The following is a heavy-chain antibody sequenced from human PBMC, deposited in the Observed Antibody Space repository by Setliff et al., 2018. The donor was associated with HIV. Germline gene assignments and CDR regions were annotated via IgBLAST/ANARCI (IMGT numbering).Heavy chain of an antibody. CDR2: INYRGNT. D-gene: IGHD3-10*01. CDR3: ASLDGSESPYIYYYYMDV. V-gene: IGHV4-39*01. Sequence: QPPGKGMEWIGSINYRGNTYYNPSLKSRAAISVDTSKNQISLKLSSVTAADTAVYYCASLDGSESPYIYYYYMDVWGKGTAVTVSS. J-gene: IGHJ6*03.